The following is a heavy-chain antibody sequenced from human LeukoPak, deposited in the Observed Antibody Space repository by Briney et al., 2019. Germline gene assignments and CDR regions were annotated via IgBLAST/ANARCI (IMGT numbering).Heavy chain of an antibody. CDR2: IFYSENT. CDR3: ARHPLEEYCNGGRCHSYYGMDV. J-gene: IGHJ6*02. CDR1: GGSISTYY. V-gene: IGHV4-59*08. D-gene: IGHD2-15*01. Sequence: SETLSLTCTVSGGSISTYYWSWIRQSPGKGLEWIGYIFYSENTDYNPSLQSRVTISVDTSKNQFSLKLSSETAADTAVYYCARHPLEEYCNGGRCHSYYGMDVWGQGTTVTVSS.